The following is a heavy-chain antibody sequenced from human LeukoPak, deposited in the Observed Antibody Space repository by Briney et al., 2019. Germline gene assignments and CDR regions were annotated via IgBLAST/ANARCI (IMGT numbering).Heavy chain of an antibody. CDR2: INPNSGGT. J-gene: IGHJ4*02. D-gene: IGHD1-1*01. CDR1: GYTFTGYY. Sequence: ASVKVSCKASGYTFTGYYMHWVRQAPGQGLEWMGWINPNSGGTNYALKFQGRVTMTRDTSISTAYMELSRLRSDDTAVYYCASLNWYTLGETFDYWGQGTLVTVSS. CDR3: ASLNWYTLGETFDY. V-gene: IGHV1-2*02.